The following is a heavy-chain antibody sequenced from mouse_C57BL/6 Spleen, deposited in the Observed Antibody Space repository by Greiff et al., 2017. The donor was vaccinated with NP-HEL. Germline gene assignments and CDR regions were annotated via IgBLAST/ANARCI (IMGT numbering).Heavy chain of an antibody. D-gene: IGHD2-2*01. CDR2: ISYDGSN. CDR3: ARGGGYLLAMDY. V-gene: IGHV3-6*01. CDR1: GYSITSGYY. Sequence: EVQLQQSGPGLVKPSQSLSLTCSVTGYSITSGYYWNWIRQFPGNKLEWMGYISYDGSNNYNPSLKNRISITHDTSKNQFSLKLNSVTTNDTATYYCARGGGYLLAMDYWGQGTSVTVSS. J-gene: IGHJ4*01.